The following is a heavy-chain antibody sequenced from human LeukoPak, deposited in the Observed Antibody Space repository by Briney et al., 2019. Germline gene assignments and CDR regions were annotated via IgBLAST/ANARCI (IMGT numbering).Heavy chain of an antibody. CDR1: GFTFSSYG. D-gene: IGHD6-13*01. J-gene: IGHJ5*02. CDR2: IWYDGSNK. Sequence: GGSLRLSCAASGFTFSSYGMHWVRQAPGKGLEWVAVIWYDGSNKYYADSVKGRFTISRDNSKNTLYLQMNSQRAEDTGVYYCAKGGGYSSSFPRGTWGQGTLVTVSS. CDR3: AKGGGYSSSFPRGT. V-gene: IGHV3-33*06.